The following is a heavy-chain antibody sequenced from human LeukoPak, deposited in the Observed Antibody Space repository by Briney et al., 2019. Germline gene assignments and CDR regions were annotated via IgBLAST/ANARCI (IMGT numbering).Heavy chain of an antibody. CDR2: INHSGST. CDR1: GGSFSGYY. Sequence: SETLSLTCAVYGGSFSGYYWSWIRQPPGKGLEWIGEINHSGSTNYNPSLKSRVTISVDTSKNQFSLKLSSVTAADTAVYYCARVPPGFVDIVATMGSGGYFDYWGQGTLVTVSS. V-gene: IGHV4-34*01. J-gene: IGHJ4*02. CDR3: ARVPPGFVDIVATMGSGGYFDY. D-gene: IGHD5-12*01.